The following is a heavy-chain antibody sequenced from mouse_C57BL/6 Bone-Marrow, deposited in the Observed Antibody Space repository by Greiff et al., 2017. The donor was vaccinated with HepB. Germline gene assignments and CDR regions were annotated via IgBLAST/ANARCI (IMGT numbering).Heavy chain of an antibody. CDR3: ARSRTPFAY. J-gene: IGHJ3*01. V-gene: IGHV1-81*01. Sequence: VQLQQSGAELARPGASVKLSCKASGYTFTSYGISWVKQRTGQGLEWIGEIYPRSGNTYYNEKFKGKATLTAYKSSSTAYMELRSLTSEDSAVYFCARSRTPFAYWGQGTLVTVSA. CDR1: GYTFTSYG. CDR2: IYPRSGNT.